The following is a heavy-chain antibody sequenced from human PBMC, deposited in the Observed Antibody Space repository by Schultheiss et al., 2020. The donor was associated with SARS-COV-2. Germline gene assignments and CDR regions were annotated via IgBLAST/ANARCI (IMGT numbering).Heavy chain of an antibody. Sequence: SQTLSLTCTVSGGSVSSGSYYWSWIRQPPGKGLEWIGYIYYSGSTNYNPSLKSRVTISVDTSKNQFSLKLSSVTAADTAVYYCARENYGPLLNYGMAVWGQGTTVTVSS. CDR2: IYYSGST. J-gene: IGHJ6*02. CDR1: GGSVSSGSYY. D-gene: IGHD4-17*01. CDR3: ARENYGPLLNYGMAV. V-gene: IGHV4-61*01.